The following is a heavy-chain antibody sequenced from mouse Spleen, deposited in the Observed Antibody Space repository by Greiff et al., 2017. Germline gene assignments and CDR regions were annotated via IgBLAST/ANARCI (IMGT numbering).Heavy chain of an antibody. V-gene: IGHV1-15*01. CDR1: GYTFTDYE. CDR2: IDPETGGT. D-gene: IGHD2-1*01. Sequence: VQLQQSGAELVRPGASVTLSCKASGYTFTDYEMHWVKQTPVHGLEWIGAIDPETGGTAYNQKFKGKAILTADKSSSTAYMELRSLTSEDSAVYYCTRSYGNYAMDYWGQGTSVTVSS. J-gene: IGHJ4*01. CDR3: TRSYGNYAMDY.